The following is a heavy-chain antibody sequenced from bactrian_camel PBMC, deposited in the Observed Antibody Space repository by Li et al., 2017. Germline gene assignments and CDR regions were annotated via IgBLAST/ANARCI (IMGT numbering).Heavy chain of an antibody. Sequence: VQLVESGGGLVQPGESLRLSRAASGFTYSTYAMTWVRQAPGKGLEWVSRINSGGGTTSYVDSVKGRFTISRDNAKNTLYLQLNSLEIEDTAMYYCVDREYNRGDWGQGTQVTVS. CDR3: VDREYNRGD. J-gene: IGHJ4*01. V-gene: IGHV3S31*01. CDR2: INSGGGTT. CDR1: GFTYSTYA.